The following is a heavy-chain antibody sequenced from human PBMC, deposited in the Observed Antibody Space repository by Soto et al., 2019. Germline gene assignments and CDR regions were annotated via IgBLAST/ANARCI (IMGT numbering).Heavy chain of an antibody. D-gene: IGHD3-16*02. CDR1: GGSISSGGYY. CDR2: IYYSGTT. V-gene: IGHV4-31*03. CDR3: ARETGGYGWVGWGFDY. J-gene: IGHJ4*02. Sequence: QVQLQESGPGLVKPSQTLSLTCSVSGGSISSGGYYWNWIRQHPGKGLEWIGYIYYSGTTYYNPSLKSRVTITVDTSKNQFSLNLSSVTAADTAVYYCARETGGYGWVGWGFDYWGQGTLCTVSS.